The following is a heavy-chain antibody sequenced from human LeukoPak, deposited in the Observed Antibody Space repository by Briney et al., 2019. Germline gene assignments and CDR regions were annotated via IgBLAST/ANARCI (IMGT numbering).Heavy chain of an antibody. Sequence: KTSETLSLTCTVSGGSISSSSYYWGWIRQPPGKGLEWIGSIYYSGSTYYNPSLKSRVTISVDTSKNQFSLKLSSVTAADTAVYYCARDPNYDFWSGYLSFDIWGQGTMVTVSS. CDR1: GGSISSSSYY. D-gene: IGHD3-3*01. V-gene: IGHV4-39*07. CDR3: ARDPNYDFWSGYLSFDI. CDR2: IYYSGST. J-gene: IGHJ3*02.